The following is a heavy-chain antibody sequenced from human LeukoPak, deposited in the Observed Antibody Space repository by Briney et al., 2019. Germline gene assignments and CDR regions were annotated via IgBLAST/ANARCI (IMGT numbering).Heavy chain of an antibody. CDR3: ARILSSSWYEYFHP. V-gene: IGHV1-69*13. J-gene: IGHJ1*01. CDR2: IIPIFGTA. CDR1: GYTFTGYY. Sequence: SVKVSCKASGYTFTGYYMHWVRQAPGQGLEWMGAIIPIFGTANYAQKFEGRVTITADESTSTAYMELSSLRSEDTAVYYCARILSSSWYEYFHPWGQCARRTVSS. D-gene: IGHD6-19*01.